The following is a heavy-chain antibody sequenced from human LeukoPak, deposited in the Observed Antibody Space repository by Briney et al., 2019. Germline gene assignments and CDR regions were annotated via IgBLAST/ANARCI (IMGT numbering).Heavy chain of an antibody. CDR1: GFTFSHYW. CDR3: ARGYSSSCLD. Sequence: GGSLRLSCAASGFTFSHYWMSWVRQAPWKGLEFVSSISSSSSFIYYADSVKGRFTISRDNAKKSLSLQMNSLRAVDTAVYYCARGYSSSCLDWGQGTLVTVSS. J-gene: IGHJ4*02. CDR2: ISSSSSFI. V-gene: IGHV3-21*01. D-gene: IGHD6-13*01.